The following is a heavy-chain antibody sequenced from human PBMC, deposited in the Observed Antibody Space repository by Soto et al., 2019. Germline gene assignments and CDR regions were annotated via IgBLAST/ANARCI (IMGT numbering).Heavy chain of an antibody. D-gene: IGHD4-17*01. CDR3: AGAKASVNTPAVYFDH. CDR1: GGTFSSYA. Sequence: QVQLVQSGAEVKKPGSSVKVSCKASGGTFSSYAISWVRQAPGQGLEWMGGIIPIFGTANYAQKFQGRVTITADDSTSTACMELSSLTSEDTAVYYCAGAKASVNTPAVYFDHWGQGALVTVSS. J-gene: IGHJ4*02. V-gene: IGHV1-69*01. CDR2: IIPIFGTA.